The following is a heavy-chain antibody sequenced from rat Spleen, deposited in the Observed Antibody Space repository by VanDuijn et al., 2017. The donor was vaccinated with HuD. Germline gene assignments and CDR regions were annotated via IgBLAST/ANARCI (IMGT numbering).Heavy chain of an antibody. J-gene: IGHJ1*01. V-gene: IGHV5-17*01. CDR3: ARHDDGGYYWYFDF. D-gene: IGHD1-11*01. Sequence: EVQLVESGGGLVQPGRSLKLSCAASGFTFSDYAMAWVRQAPKKGLEWVATIIYDGSSTYYRDSVKGRFTISRDNAKSTLYLQMDSLRSEDTATYYCARHDDGGYYWYFDFWGPGTMVTVSS. CDR1: GFTFSDYA. CDR2: IIYDGSST.